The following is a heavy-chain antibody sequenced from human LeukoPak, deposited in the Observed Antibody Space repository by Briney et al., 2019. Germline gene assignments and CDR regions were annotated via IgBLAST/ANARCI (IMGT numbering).Heavy chain of an antibody. CDR2: INHSGST. CDR1: GGSFSGYY. D-gene: IGHD3-16*01. CDR3: ARARLRLRPLDAFDI. V-gene: IGHV4-34*01. J-gene: IGHJ3*02. Sequence: SETLPLTCAVYGGSFSGYYWSCIRQPPGKGLEWIGEINHSGSTNYNPSLKSRVTISVDTSKNQFSLKLSSVTAADTAVYYCARARLRLRPLDAFDIWGKGAMVTVSS.